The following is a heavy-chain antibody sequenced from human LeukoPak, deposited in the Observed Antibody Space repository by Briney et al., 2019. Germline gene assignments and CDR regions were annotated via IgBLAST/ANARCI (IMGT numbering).Heavy chain of an antibody. CDR2: THYSGSC. Sequence: SETLSLTCTVSGGSISSGSYYWTWIRQYPWKGLEWIGYTHYSGSCYNNPSLKSRVTISVDTSKSQFSLKLNSVTAADTAVYFCARAILTASGFVWHFDLWGRGSLVTVSS. D-gene: IGHD3-3*01. J-gene: IGHJ2*01. CDR1: GGSISSGSYY. CDR3: ARAILTASGFVWHFDL. V-gene: IGHV4-31*03.